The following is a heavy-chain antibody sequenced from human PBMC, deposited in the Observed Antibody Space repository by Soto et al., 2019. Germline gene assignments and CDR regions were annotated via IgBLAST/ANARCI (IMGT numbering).Heavy chain of an antibody. Sequence: GESLKISCKGSGYSFTSYWIGWVRQMPGKGLEWMGIIYPGDSDTRYSPSFQGQVTISADKSISTAYLQWSSLKASDTAMYYCASPSIVGATKNYYYGTDVWGQGTTVTVSS. CDR2: IYPGDSDT. J-gene: IGHJ6*02. D-gene: IGHD1-26*01. CDR1: GYSFTSYW. CDR3: ASPSIVGATKNYYYGTDV. V-gene: IGHV5-51*01.